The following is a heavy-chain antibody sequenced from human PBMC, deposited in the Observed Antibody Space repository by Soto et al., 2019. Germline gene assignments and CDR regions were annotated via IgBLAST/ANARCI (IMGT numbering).Heavy chain of an antibody. CDR3: ARANDITPSE. CDR1: GVSISSYY. D-gene: IGHD1-20*01. V-gene: IGHV4-4*07. CDR2: IHTSGST. Sequence: TSATLSLTGPVAGVSISSYYWSLIRQPPGKGLEWIGRIHTSGSTNYNPSLKSRVTMSVDTSKKQFSLKVSSVTAADTAVYYCARANDITPSEWGQGILVTVS. J-gene: IGHJ4*02.